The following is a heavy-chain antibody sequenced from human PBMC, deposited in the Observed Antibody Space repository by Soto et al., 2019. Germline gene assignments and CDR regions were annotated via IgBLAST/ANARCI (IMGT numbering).Heavy chain of an antibody. CDR2: FDPEDGET. CDR3: ATDRPYGAPDAFDI. Sequence: ASLKVSCKFSGYTLTELSVHWVRQAPGKGLEWMGGFDPEDGETIYAQKFQGRVTMTEDTSTDTAYMELSSLRSEDTAVYYCATDRPYGAPDAFDIWGQGTMVNVAS. J-gene: IGHJ3*02. D-gene: IGHD1-26*01. CDR1: GYTLTELS. V-gene: IGHV1-24*01.